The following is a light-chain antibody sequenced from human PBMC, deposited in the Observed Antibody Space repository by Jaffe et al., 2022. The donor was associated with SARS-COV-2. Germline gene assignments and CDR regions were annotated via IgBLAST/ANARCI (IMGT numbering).Light chain of an antibody. CDR3: QTWDSRTVV. Sequence: SYELTQPPSVSVSPGQTASITCSGDKLGDKYTSWYQQKPGQSPMLVIYQDNRRPSGVPERFSGSNSGNTATLTISGTQSTDEADYFCQTWDSRTVVFGGGTKVTVL. CDR2: QDN. V-gene: IGLV3-1*01. CDR1: KLGDKY. J-gene: IGLJ2*01.